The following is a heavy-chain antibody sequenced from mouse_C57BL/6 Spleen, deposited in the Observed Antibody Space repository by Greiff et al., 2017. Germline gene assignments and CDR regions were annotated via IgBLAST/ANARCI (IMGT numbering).Heavy chain of an antibody. D-gene: IGHD1-1*02. CDR2: IYPGDGDT. Sequence: QVQLQQSGPELVKPGASVKISCKASGYAFSSSWMNWVKQRPGKGLEWIGRIYPGDGDTNYNGKFKGKATLTADKSSSKAYMQLSSLTSEDSAVYFCARGGDYGYAMDYWGQGTSVTVSS. J-gene: IGHJ4*01. CDR3: ARGGDYGYAMDY. V-gene: IGHV1-82*01. CDR1: GYAFSSSW.